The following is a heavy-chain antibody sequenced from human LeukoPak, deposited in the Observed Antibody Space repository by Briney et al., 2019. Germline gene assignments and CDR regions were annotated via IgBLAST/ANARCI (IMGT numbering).Heavy chain of an antibody. V-gene: IGHV4-39*07. J-gene: IGHJ4*02. CDR2: IYYSGST. CDR3: ARSHGSGSYYNLNDY. CDR1: GGSISSSSYY. D-gene: IGHD3-10*01. Sequence: SETLSLTCTVSGGSISSSSYYWGWIRQPPGKGLEWIGSIYYSGSTYYNPSLKSRVTISVDTSKNQFSLRLSSVTAADTAVYYCARSHGSGSYYNLNDYWGQGTLVTVSS.